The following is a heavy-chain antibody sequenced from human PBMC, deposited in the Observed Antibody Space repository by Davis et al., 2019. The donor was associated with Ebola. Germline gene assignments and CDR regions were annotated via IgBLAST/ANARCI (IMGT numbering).Heavy chain of an antibody. CDR1: GYTFTSYG. CDR2: ISAYNGNT. Sequence: AASVKVSCKASGYTFTSYGISWVRQAPGQGLEWMGWISAYNGNTNYAQKFQGRVTITADKSTSTAYMELSSLRSEDTAVYYCARVRLDGRWFDPWGQGTLVTVSS. D-gene: IGHD5-24*01. J-gene: IGHJ5*02. V-gene: IGHV1-18*01. CDR3: ARVRLDGRWFDP.